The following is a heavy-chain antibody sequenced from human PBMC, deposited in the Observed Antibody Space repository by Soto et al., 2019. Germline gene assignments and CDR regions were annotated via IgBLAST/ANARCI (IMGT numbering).Heavy chain of an antibody. CDR1: GFIFSDYW. J-gene: IGHJ4*02. CDR2: INNDGTST. V-gene: IGHV3-74*03. D-gene: IGHD3-16*01. CDR3: TTAQYYERSDY. Sequence: EVPLVESGGGLVQPGGSLRLSCAASGFIFSDYWMHWVRQVPGKGLVWVSRINNDGTSTKYADSVKGRFTISRDNARKMLYLQMSGLRADDTAVYYCTTAQYYERSDYWGQGTLVTVSS.